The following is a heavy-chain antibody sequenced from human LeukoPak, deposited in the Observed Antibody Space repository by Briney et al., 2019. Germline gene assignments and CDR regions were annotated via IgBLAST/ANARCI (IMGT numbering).Heavy chain of an antibody. D-gene: IGHD5-24*01. CDR1: GFTFSSYA. CDR2: ISVSGGGT. V-gene: IGHV3-23*01. Sequence: GGSLRLSCAASGFTFSSYAMSWVRQAAGKGLEWVSAISVSGGGTYYADSVKGRFTISRDNSKSTLYPQMNSLRAEDTAVYYCAKGQRDGYVQYFDSWGQGTLVTVSS. J-gene: IGHJ4*02. CDR3: AKGQRDGYVQYFDS.